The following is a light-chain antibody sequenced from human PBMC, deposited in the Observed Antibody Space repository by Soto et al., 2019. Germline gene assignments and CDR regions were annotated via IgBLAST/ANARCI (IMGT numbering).Light chain of an antibody. CDR2: AAS. CDR1: QSISSE. Sequence: DAQIANSPSSLSASVGDRVTITCRGSQSISSELNWYQQKPGKAPKLLIYAASSLQSGVASRFSGSGSGTDFTLTISSLQPEDFATYNGQQSYSTLWTLGQVTEVDIK. J-gene: IGKJ1*01. V-gene: IGKV1-39*01. CDR3: QQSYSTLWT.